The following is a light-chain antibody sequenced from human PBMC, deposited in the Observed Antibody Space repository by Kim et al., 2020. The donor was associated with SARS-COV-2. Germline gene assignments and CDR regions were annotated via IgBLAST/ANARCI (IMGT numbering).Light chain of an antibody. CDR2: GAS. CDR3: QQYNNWLS. V-gene: IGKV3-15*01. J-gene: IGKJ4*01. Sequence: EIVMTQSPATLSVSPGERATLFCRASQSVSSNLAWYQQKPGQAPRLLIYGASTRATGIPARCSGSGSGTEFTLTISRLQSEDFAVYYWQQYNNWLSFGGGTKVDIK. CDR1: QSVSSN.